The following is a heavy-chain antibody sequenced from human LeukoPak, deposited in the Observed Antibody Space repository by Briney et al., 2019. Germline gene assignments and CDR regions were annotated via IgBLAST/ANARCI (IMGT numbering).Heavy chain of an antibody. CDR1: GGSISSSSYY. CDR2: IYYSGST. J-gene: IGHJ4*02. Sequence: SETLSLTCTVSGGSISSSSYYWGWIRQPPGKGLEWIGSIYYSGSTYYNPSLKSRVTISVDTSKNQFSLKLSSVTAADTAVYYCVRHRMDDYFWSGFSTGGSALDYWGQGTLVTVSS. V-gene: IGHV4-39*01. D-gene: IGHD3-3*01. CDR3: VRHRMDDYFWSGFSTGGSALDY.